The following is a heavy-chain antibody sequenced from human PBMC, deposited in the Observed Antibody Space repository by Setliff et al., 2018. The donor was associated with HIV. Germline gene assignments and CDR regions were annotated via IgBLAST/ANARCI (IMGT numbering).Heavy chain of an antibody. D-gene: IGHD2-2*01. J-gene: IGHJ3*01. V-gene: IGHV3-21*01. Sequence: SLKISCAASGFTFIDYALNWVRQAPGKGLEWVSSISSSSSYIYYADSMKGRFTISRDNARNSLYLEMNSLGAEDTAVYYCARSRSTRDAFDLWGQGTMVTVSS. CDR3: ARSRSTRDAFDL. CDR1: GFTFIDYA. CDR2: ISSSSSYI.